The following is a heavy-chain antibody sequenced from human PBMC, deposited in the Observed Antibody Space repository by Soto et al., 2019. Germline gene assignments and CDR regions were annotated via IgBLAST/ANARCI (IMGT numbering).Heavy chain of an antibody. CDR2: ISSSSYK. V-gene: IGHV3-21*01. CDR1: GFTFSYYS. J-gene: IGHJ4*02. Sequence: GGSLRLSCAASGFTFSYYSMNWVRQAPGKGLEWVSSISSSSYKSYLDSVKGRFTISRDNAENSLDLQMHSLRAEDTAIYYCARGGATVTSGMDYWGQGTLVTVSS. D-gene: IGHD4-17*01. CDR3: ARGGATVTSGMDY.